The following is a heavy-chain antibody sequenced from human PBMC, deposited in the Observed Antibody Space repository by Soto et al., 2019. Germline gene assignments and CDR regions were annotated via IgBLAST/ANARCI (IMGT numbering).Heavy chain of an antibody. J-gene: IGHJ4*02. V-gene: IGHV3-66*04. D-gene: IGHD5-18*01. CDR1: GVTVSSNY. Sequence: EVQLVESGGGLVQPGGSLRLSCAASGVTVSSNYMSWVRQAPGKGLEWVSVIYSGGSTYYADSVKGRFTISRDNSNNTLYLKMNSRRAEDTAVYYWARHGYNYGGGYFDYWGQGTLVTVSS. CDR2: IYSGGST. CDR3: ARHGYNYGGGYFDY.